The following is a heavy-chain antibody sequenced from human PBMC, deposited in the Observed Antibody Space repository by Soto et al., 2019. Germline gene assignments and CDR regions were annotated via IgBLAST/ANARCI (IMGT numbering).Heavy chain of an antibody. CDR2: ICPGDSDT. CDR1: AYSFTSYW. J-gene: IGHJ6*02. Sequence: GESLTVSCKGSAYSFTSYWIGWVRQMPGKGLEWMGIICPGDSDTSYSPSFQGQVTISADKSISTAYLQWSSLKATNTAMYYWARQGIAGPSSHYDYYGMDVWGQGTTVTVSS. V-gene: IGHV5-51*01. D-gene: IGHD6-13*01. CDR3: ARQGIAGPSSHYDYYGMDV.